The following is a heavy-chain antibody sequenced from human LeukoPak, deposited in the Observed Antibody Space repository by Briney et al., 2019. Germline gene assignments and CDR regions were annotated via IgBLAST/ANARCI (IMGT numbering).Heavy chain of an antibody. J-gene: IGHJ6*03. CDR3: ARDIVVVPAAIPEIWNYYMDV. Sequence: AGGSLRLSCAASGFTFSSYWMSRVRQAPGKGLEWVANIKQDGSEKYYVDSVKGRFTISRDNAKNSLYLQMNSLRAEDTAVYYCARDIVVVPAAIPEIWNYYMDVWGKGTTVTVSS. V-gene: IGHV3-7*01. CDR1: GFTFSSYW. CDR2: IKQDGSEK. D-gene: IGHD2-2*02.